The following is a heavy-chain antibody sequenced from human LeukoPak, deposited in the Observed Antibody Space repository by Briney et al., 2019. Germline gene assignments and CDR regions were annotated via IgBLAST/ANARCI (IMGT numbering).Heavy chain of an antibody. CDR2: MNPNSGNT. J-gene: IGHJ6*02. CDR3: ARRSYSSSWLYYYYGMDV. D-gene: IGHD6-13*01. Sequence: ASVKVSCKASGYTFTSYDINWVRQATGQGLEWMGWMNPNSGNTGYAQKFQGRVTMTRNTSISTAYMELSSLRSEDTAVYYCARRSYSSSWLYYYYGMDVWGQGTTVTISS. V-gene: IGHV1-8*01. CDR1: GYTFTSYD.